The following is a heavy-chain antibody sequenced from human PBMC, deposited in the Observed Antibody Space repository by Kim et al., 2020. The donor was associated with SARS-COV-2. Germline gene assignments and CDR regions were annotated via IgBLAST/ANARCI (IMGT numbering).Heavy chain of an antibody. CDR2: ISGSGGST. Sequence: GGSLRLSCAASGFTFSSYAMSWVRQAPGKGLEWVSAISGSGGSTYYADSVKGRFTISRDNSKNTLYLQMNSLRAEDTAVYYCAKDGGGYFDWSLYSDVWGQGTTVTVSS. CDR1: GFTFSSYA. V-gene: IGHV3-23*01. CDR3: AKDGGGYFDWSLYSDV. D-gene: IGHD3-9*01. J-gene: IGHJ6*02.